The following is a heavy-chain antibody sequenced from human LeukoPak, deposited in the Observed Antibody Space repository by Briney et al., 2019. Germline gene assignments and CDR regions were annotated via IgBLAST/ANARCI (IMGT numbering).Heavy chain of an antibody. V-gene: IGHV4-59*01. CDR3: ARRTSGMMGVIDY. CDR1: GGSISGYY. J-gene: IGHJ4*02. D-gene: IGHD5-12*01. CDR2: IYYSGST. Sequence: SETLSLTCTVSGGSISGYYWSWIRQPPGKGLEWIGYIYYSGSTNYNPSLKSRVTISVDTSKNQFSLKLSSVTAADTAGYYCARRTSGMMGVIDYWGQGTLVNVSS.